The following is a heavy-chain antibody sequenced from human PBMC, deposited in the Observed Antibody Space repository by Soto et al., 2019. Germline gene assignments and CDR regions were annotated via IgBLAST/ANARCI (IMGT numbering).Heavy chain of an antibody. CDR3: ASSLATRGGNWFDP. Sequence: SETLSLTCTVSGGSISSYYWSWIRQPPGKGLEWIGYIYYSGSTNYNPSLESRVTISVDTSTTQFSLKLSSVTAAATAVYYCASSLATRGGNWFDPLGQGHMVTVSS. V-gene: IGHV4-59*01. CDR1: GGSISSYY. J-gene: IGHJ5*02. CDR2: IYYSGST. D-gene: IGHD6-6*01.